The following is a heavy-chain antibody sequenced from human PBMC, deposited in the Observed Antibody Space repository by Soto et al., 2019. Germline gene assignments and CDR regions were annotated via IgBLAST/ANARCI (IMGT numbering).Heavy chain of an antibody. D-gene: IGHD3-10*01. CDR1: GGTFRNHV. V-gene: IGHV1-69*13. Sequence: SVKVSCKASGGTFRNHVFNWVRQAPGQGLEWMGGIIPIIGTPNYAQKFQGRVTITADAATSTVYLEVSSLRSQYTAVYYCARDLEFRDGNISHLDYWGQETLVTVSS. CDR3: ARDLEFRDGNISHLDY. CDR2: IIPIIGTP. J-gene: IGHJ4*02.